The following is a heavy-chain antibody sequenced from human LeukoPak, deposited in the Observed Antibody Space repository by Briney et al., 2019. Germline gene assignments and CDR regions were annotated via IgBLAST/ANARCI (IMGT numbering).Heavy chain of an antibody. D-gene: IGHD4-17*01. CDR3: ARVGPTVTGAEYFQH. V-gene: IGHV1-69*13. CDR2: IIPIFGTA. Sequence: SVKVSCKASGGTFSSYAISWVRQAPGQGLEWMGGIIPIFGTANYAQKFQGRVTITADESTSTAYMELSSLRSEDTAVYCCARVGPTVTGAEYFQHWGQGTLVTVSS. J-gene: IGHJ1*01. CDR1: GGTFSSYA.